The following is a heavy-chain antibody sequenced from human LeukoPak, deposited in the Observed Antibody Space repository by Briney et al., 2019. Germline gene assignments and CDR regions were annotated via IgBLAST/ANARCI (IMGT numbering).Heavy chain of an antibody. CDR3: ARDRGVWGDYYCMDV. D-gene: IGHD2-8*01. CDR2: IIPIFGTA. V-gene: IGHV1-69*05. J-gene: IGHJ6*03. CDR1: GGTFSSYA. Sequence: GASVKVSCKASGGTFSSYAISWVRQAPGQGLEWMGGIIPIFGTANYAQKFQGRVTITTDESTSTAYMELSSLRSEDTAVYYCARDRGVWGDYYCMDVWGKGTTVTVSS.